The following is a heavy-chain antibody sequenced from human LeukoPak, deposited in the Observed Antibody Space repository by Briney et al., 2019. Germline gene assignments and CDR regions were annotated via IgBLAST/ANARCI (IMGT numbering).Heavy chain of an antibody. J-gene: IGHJ4*02. CDR3: AILRGRVTPGDY. Sequence: GGSLRLSCAASGFPFSSFGMSWARQAPGKGLEWVSTINADGGSTFYADSVEGRFTISRDNSKNTLSLLLNSLRAEDTALYYCAILRGRVTPGDYWGQGTLVTVSS. D-gene: IGHD3-10*01. V-gene: IGHV3-23*01. CDR2: INADGGST. CDR1: GFPFSSFG.